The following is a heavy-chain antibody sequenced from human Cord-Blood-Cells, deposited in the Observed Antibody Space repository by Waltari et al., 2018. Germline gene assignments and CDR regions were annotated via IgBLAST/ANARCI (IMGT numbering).Heavy chain of an antibody. Sequence: QVQLVQSGAEVKKPGSSVKVSCKASGGTFSSYAISWVRQAPAQGLEWMGGIIPIFGTANYAQKFQGRVTITADESTSTAYMELSSLRSEDTAVYYCARGVRLIAARPDWFDPWGQGTLVTVSS. CDR2: IIPIFGTA. CDR1: GGTFSSYA. CDR3: ARGVRLIAARPDWFDP. J-gene: IGHJ5*02. D-gene: IGHD6-6*01. V-gene: IGHV1-69*01.